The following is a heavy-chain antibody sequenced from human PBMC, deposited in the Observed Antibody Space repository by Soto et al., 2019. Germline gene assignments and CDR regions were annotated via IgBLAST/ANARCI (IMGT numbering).Heavy chain of an antibody. CDR3: SHRDRASGGLFDH. Sequence: QITLKESGPTLVKPTQTLTLTCTFSGFSLSTSGVAVGWIRQPPGKALEWLSVIYWDDDNRSSPSLRNRLTITNDPSKHQVVLTMTNLDPVDTATYYCSHRDRASGGLFDHWGQGILVTVSS. CDR1: GFSLSTSGVA. CDR2: IYWDDDN. D-gene: IGHD3-10*01. V-gene: IGHV2-5*02. J-gene: IGHJ4*02.